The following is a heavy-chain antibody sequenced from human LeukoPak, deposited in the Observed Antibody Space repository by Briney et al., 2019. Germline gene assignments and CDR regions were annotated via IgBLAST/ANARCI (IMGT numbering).Heavy chain of an antibody. J-gene: IGHJ4*02. CDR1: GGSISSSSYY. D-gene: IGHD5-18*01. CDR2: IYYSGST. V-gene: IGHV4-39*07. Sequence: SETLSLTCTVSGGSISSSSYYWGWIRQPPGKGLEWIGSIYYSGSTYYNPSLKSRVTISVDTSKNQFSLKLSSVTAADTAVYYCAREEGGDTAMVVSYWGQGTLVTVSS. CDR3: AREEGGDTAMVVSY.